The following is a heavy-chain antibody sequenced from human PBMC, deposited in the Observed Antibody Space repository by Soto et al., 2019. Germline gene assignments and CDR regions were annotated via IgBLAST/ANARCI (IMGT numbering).Heavy chain of an antibody. Sequence: SETLSLTCIVSGESISSSSYYWGWIRQPPGKGLEWIGSIYYSGRTYYNPSFKSRVTLSIDTSKNQFSLKLSSVTATDTAVYYCARQRTTVVTQAYFDHWGQGALVT. CDR3: ARQRTTVVTQAYFDH. V-gene: IGHV4-39*01. CDR2: IYYSGRT. D-gene: IGHD2-21*02. CDR1: GESISSSSYY. J-gene: IGHJ4*02.